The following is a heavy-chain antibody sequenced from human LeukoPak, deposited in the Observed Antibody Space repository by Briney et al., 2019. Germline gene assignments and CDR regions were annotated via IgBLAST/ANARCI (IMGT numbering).Heavy chain of an antibody. CDR3: ARGIAADEEHY. Sequence: PGGSLRLSCAASGFTFRTYAVDWVRQTPGKGLEWVSTITSTSSHIYYADSVKRRFTISRDNAKDSLYLQMNSLRVEDTAVYYCARGIAADEEHYWGQGTLVTVSS. D-gene: IGHD6-13*01. V-gene: IGHV3-21*01. CDR1: GFTFRTYA. CDR2: ITSTSSHI. J-gene: IGHJ4*02.